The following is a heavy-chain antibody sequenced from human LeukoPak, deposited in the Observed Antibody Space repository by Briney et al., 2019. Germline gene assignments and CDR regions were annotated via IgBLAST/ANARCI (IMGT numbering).Heavy chain of an antibody. D-gene: IGHD6-19*01. J-gene: IGHJ4*02. CDR1: GFTFSSYA. V-gene: IGHV3-30*04. CDR3: AKKKGGPIVVAGYFDF. CDR2: ISYDGSNK. Sequence: GGSLRLSCAASGFTFSSYAMHWVRQAPGKGLEWVAVISYDGSNKYYADSAKGRFTISRDNSKNTLYLQMNSLRAEDTAVYYCAKKKGGPIVVAGYFDFWGQGALVTVSS.